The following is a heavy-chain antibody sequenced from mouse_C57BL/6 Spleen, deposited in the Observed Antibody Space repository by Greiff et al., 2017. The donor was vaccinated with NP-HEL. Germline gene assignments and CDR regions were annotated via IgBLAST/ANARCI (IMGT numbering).Heavy chain of an antibody. CDR1: GYAFSSSW. Sequence: QVQLQQSGPELVKPGASVKISCKASGYAFSSSWMNWVKQRPGKGLEWIGRIYPGDGDTNYNGKFKGKATLTADKSSSTAYMQLSSLTSEDSAVYFCARGVRYFDVWGTGTTVTVSS. CDR2: IYPGDGDT. D-gene: IGHD2-14*01. CDR3: ARGVRYFDV. J-gene: IGHJ1*03. V-gene: IGHV1-82*01.